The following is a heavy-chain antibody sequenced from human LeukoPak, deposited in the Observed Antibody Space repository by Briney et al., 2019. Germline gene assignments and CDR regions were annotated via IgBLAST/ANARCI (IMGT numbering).Heavy chain of an antibody. D-gene: IGHD2-15*01. Sequence: GESLRLSCAASGFIFSDYYMSWIRQAPGKGLEWLSYISSSSIYTSYADSVKGRFTISRDNAKNSLYLQLNSLRAEDTAVYYCARGSPPDYWGQGTLVTVFS. CDR3: ARGSPPDY. V-gene: IGHV3-11*05. J-gene: IGHJ4*02. CDR2: ISSSSIYT. CDR1: GFIFSDYY.